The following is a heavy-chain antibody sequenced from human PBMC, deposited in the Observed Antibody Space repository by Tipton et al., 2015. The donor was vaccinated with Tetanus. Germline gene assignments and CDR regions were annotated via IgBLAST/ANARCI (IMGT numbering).Heavy chain of an antibody. D-gene: IGHD6-13*01. CDR3: ARYGTRGIAAAGTHYYYYDMDV. CDR1: GYSFTSYW. V-gene: IGHV5-51*03. CDR2: IYPGDSDT. J-gene: IGHJ6*02. Sequence: QLVQSGAEVKKPGESLEISCKGSGYSFTSYWIGWVRQMPGKGLEWMGIIYPGDSDTRYSPSFQGQVTISADKSISTAYLQWSSLKASDTAMYYCARYGTRGIAAAGTHYYYYDMDVWGQGTTVTVSS.